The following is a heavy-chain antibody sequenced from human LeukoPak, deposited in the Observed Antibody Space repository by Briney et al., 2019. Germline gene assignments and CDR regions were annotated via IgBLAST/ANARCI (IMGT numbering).Heavy chain of an antibody. V-gene: IGHV4-34*01. CDR1: GFTVSSNY. CDR2: INHSGST. J-gene: IGHJ4*02. CDR3: ARGGYSGYDYLDY. D-gene: IGHD5-12*01. Sequence: PGGSLRLSCAASGFTVSSNYMSWVRQPPGKGLEWIGEINHSGSTNYNPSLKSRVTISVDTSKNQFSLKLSSVTAADTAVYYCARGGYSGYDYLDYWGQGTLVTVSS.